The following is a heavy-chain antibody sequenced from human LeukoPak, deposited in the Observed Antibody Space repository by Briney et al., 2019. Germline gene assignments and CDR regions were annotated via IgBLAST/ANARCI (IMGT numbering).Heavy chain of an antibody. Sequence: GGSLRLSCAASGFTFSSSAMSWVRQAPGKGLEWVSNISGSDGSTYYADSVKGRFTISRDNSKNTLYLQMNSLRAEDTAVYYCARAGNTRFDYWGQGTLVTVSS. V-gene: IGHV3-23*01. CDR3: ARAGNTRFDY. CDR2: ISGSDGST. J-gene: IGHJ4*02. CDR1: GFTFSSSA. D-gene: IGHD2/OR15-2a*01.